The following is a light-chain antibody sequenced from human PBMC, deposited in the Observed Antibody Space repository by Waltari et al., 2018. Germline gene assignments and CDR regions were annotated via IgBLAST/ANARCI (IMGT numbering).Light chain of an antibody. J-gene: IGLJ2*01. CDR2: KDT. V-gene: IGLV3-25*03. Sequence: SYDLTQPPSVSVSPGQTARITCSGNALPKLYSYWYQQKPGQAPLLLIYKDTQRASGIPYRFSVSTSGTTVPLTISGVQAEDAADYYCQSADTDFANHVLFGGGTQLTVL. CDR3: QSADTDFANHVL. CDR1: ALPKLY.